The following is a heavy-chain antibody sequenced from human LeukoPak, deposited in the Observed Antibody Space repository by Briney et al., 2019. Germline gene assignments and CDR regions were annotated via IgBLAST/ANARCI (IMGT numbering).Heavy chain of an antibody. CDR3: ARECNYDILTGYNNWFDP. CDR2: INPNSGGT. V-gene: IGHV1-2*02. Sequence: ASVTVSCKASGYTYTGYYMHWVRQAPGQGLEWMGWINPNSGGTNYAQKFQGRVTMTRDTSISTAYMELSRLRSDDTAVYYCARECNYDILTGYNNWFDPWGQGTLVTVSS. D-gene: IGHD3-9*01. J-gene: IGHJ5*02. CDR1: GYTYTGYY.